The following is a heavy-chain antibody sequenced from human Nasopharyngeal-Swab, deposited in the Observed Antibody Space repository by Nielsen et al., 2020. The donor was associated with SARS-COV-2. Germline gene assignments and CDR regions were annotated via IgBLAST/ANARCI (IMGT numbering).Heavy chain of an antibody. CDR2: IYYSGST. CDR1: GGSIGSYY. D-gene: IGHD4-23*01. V-gene: IGHV4-59*01. J-gene: IGHJ4*02. CDR3: AGGSVHDYGGSDFDY. Sequence: SETLSLTCTVSGGSIGSYYWSWIRQPPGKGLEWIGYIYYSGSTNYNPSLKSRVTISVDTSKNQFSLKLSSVTAADTAVYYCAGGSVHDYGGSDFDYWGQGTLVTVSS.